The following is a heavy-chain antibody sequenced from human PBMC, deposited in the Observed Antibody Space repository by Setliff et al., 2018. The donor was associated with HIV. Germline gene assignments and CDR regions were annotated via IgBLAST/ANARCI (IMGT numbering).Heavy chain of an antibody. CDR3: ARSSYYDVNSPFDY. V-gene: IGHV1-69*10. J-gene: IGHJ4*02. CDR1: RSTFNSHT. D-gene: IGHD3-16*01. CDR2: PIPMLGIA. Sequence: GASVKVSCKASRSTFNSHTINWVRQAPGQGLEWMGGPIPMLGIANHVHKFQGRVTITADKSTSTAYMELNSLRSEDTAVYYCARSSYYDVNSPFDYWGQGTLVTVSS.